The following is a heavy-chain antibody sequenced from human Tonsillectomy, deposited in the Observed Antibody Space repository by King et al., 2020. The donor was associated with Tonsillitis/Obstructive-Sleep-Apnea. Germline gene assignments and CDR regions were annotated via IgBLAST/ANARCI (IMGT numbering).Heavy chain of an antibody. CDR1: GFTFSSYS. CDR2: ISSSSSYI. CDR3: ASGELLLERPLPGFYYYYYMDV. Sequence: VQLVESGGGLVKPGGSLRLSCAASGFTFSSYSMNWVRQAPGKGLEWVSSISSSSSYIYYADSVKGRFTISRDNAKNSLYLQMNSLRAEDTAVYYCASGELLLERPLPGFYYYYYMDVWGKGTTVTVSS. J-gene: IGHJ6*03. V-gene: IGHV3-21*01. D-gene: IGHD1-1*01.